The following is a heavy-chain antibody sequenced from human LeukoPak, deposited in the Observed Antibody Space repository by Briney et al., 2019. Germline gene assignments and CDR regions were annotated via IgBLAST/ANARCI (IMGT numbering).Heavy chain of an antibody. CDR3: ARGGYCSGGSCYPSVDY. Sequence: SETLSLTCTVSGGSISSYYWSWIRQPPGKGLEWIGYIYYSGSTNYNPSLKSRVTISVDTSKNQFSLKLSSVTAADTAVYYCARGGYCSGGSCYPSVDYWGQGTLVTVSS. CDR2: IYYSGST. J-gene: IGHJ4*02. D-gene: IGHD2-15*01. CDR1: GGSISSYY. V-gene: IGHV4-59*01.